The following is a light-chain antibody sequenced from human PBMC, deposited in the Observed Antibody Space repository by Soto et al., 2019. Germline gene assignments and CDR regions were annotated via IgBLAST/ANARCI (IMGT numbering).Light chain of an antibody. V-gene: IGKV3-20*01. CDR2: GAS. J-gene: IGKJ1*01. CDR1: QSVSRNY. Sequence: EIVLTQSPGTLSLSPWERATLSCRASQSVSRNYLAWYQHKPGQAPTLLIYGASRRTPGIPDRFSGRGSGTDFTLTISGLEPEDFAVYYCQQYGDSPRTFGQGTKVDIK. CDR3: QQYGDSPRT.